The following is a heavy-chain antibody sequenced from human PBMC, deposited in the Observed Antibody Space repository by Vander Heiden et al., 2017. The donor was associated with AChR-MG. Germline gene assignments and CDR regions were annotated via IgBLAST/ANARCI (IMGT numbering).Heavy chain of an antibody. CDR2: IWYDGSNK. V-gene: IGHV3-33*01. D-gene: IGHD6-19*01. CDR3: ARAGQQWLFDY. CDR1: GFTFSSDG. J-gene: IGHJ4*02. Sequence: QVQLVESRGGVVQPGRSLRLSCAASGFTFSSDGMHWVRQAQGKGLEWVAVIWYDGSNKYYADSVKGRFTISRDNSKNTLYLQMNSLRAEDTAVYYCARAGQQWLFDYWGQGTLVTVSS.